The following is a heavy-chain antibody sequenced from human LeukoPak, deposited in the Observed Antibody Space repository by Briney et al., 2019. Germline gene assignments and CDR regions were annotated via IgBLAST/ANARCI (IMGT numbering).Heavy chain of an antibody. CDR2: IYPGDSDT. D-gene: IGHD4/OR15-4a*01. V-gene: IGHV5-51*01. CDR3: ARGFYGGYYYYYYMDV. CDR1: GYRFTNNW. Sequence: GESLKISCKGSGYRFTNNWIGWVRQMPGKGLEWMGIIYPGDSDTRYSPSFQGQVTIPADRSISTAYLQWSSLKASDTAMYYCARGFYGGYYYYYYMDVRGKGTTVTVSS. J-gene: IGHJ6*03.